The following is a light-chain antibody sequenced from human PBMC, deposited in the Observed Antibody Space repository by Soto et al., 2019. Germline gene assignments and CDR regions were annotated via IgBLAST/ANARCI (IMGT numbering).Light chain of an antibody. J-gene: IGKJ1*01. CDR3: HQRSDWPPWT. CDR2: DTS. V-gene: IGKV3-11*01. CDR1: QSVSSY. Sequence: EIVLTQSPATLSLSPGERATLSCRASQSVSSYLAWYQQKPGQAPRLLIYDTSNRATGIPARFSGSGSGTDFTHTISSLEPEDFAVYYCHQRSDWPPWTFGQGTKVEI.